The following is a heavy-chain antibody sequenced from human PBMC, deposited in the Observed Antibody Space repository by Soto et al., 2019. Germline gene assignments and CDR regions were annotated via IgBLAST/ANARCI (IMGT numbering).Heavy chain of an antibody. CDR3: AHSLPSIIDDAFDI. CDR2: IYWDDDK. CDR1: GFSLSTSGVG. V-gene: IGHV2-5*02. Sequence: QITLKESGPPLVKPTQTLTLTCTFSGFSLSTSGVGVGWLRQPPGKALEWLALIYWDDDKRYSPSLKSRLTITKDTSKNQVILIMTNMDPVDTATYHCAHSLPSIIDDAFDIWGQGTMVTVSS. D-gene: IGHD3-10*01. J-gene: IGHJ3*02.